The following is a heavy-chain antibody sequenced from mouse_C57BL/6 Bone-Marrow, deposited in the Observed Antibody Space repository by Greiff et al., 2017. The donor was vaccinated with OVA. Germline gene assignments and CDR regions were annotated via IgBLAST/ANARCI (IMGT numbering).Heavy chain of an antibody. CDR2: ISYDGSN. V-gene: IGHV3-6*01. CDR1: GYSITSGYY. J-gene: IGHJ1*03. Sequence: VQLKESGPGLVKPSQSLSLTCSVTGYSITSGYYWNWIRQFPGNQLEWMGYISYDGSNNYNPTLKNRISITRDTSKNQFFLELNSVTTEDTATYDCARGIYYGSSLWYFDFWGTGTTVTVSS. CDR3: ARGIYYGSSLWYFDF. D-gene: IGHD1-1*01.